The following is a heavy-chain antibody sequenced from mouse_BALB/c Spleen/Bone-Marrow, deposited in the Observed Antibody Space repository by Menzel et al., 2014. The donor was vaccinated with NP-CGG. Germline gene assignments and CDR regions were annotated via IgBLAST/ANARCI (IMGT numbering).Heavy chain of an antibody. CDR2: ISGRGSST. CDR1: GFTFSGYG. Sequence: EVKVEESGGGLVQPGGSLKLSCAASGFTFSGYGMSWVRHTPDKGLELVATISGRGSSTYYPDSVKGRFTISRDNARNPLYLQMSSLKSEDTAMYYCARGRDWFDYWGQGTTLTVSS. CDR3: ARGRDWFDY. V-gene: IGHV5-6-3*01. J-gene: IGHJ2*01. D-gene: IGHD3-3*01.